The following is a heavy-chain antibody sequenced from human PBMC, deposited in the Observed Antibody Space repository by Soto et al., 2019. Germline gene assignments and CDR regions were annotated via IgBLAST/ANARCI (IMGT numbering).Heavy chain of an antibody. V-gene: IGHV3-74*01. CDR1: GFTFSSYW. Sequence: EVQLVESGGGLVQPGGPLRLSCAASGFTFSSYWMHWVRQAPGKGLVWVSRINSDGSSTSYADSVKGRFTVSRDNAKNTLYLQVNSLRAEDTAVYYCAREGGSEFWSGYAYWGQGTLVTVSS. D-gene: IGHD3-3*01. CDR3: AREGGSEFWSGYAY. J-gene: IGHJ4*02. CDR2: INSDGSST.